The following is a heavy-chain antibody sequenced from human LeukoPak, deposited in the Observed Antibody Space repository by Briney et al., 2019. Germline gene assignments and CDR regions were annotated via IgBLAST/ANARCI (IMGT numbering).Heavy chain of an antibody. Sequence: TSVKVSCKASGFTFTSSAMQWVRQARGQRLEWIGWIVVGSGNTNYAQKFQERVTITRDMSTSTAYMELSSLRSEDTAVYYCAADSVYDFWSGYSPHYGMDVWGQGTTVTVSS. CDR1: GFTFTSSA. J-gene: IGHJ6*02. CDR3: AADSVYDFWSGYSPHYGMDV. V-gene: IGHV1-58*02. CDR2: IVVGSGNT. D-gene: IGHD3-3*01.